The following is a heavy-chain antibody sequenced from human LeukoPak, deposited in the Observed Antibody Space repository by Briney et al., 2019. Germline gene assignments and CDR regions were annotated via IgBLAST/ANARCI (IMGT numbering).Heavy chain of an antibody. D-gene: IGHD1-1*01. CDR3: ARGGRRSLKSTNWFDP. V-gene: IGHV4-61*01. CDR1: GGSVSSGSYY. CDR2: IYYSGST. Sequence: PSETLSLTCTVSGGSVSSGSYYWSWIRQPPGKGLEWIGYIYYSGSTNYNPSLKSRVTISVDTSKNQFSLKLSSVTAADTAVYYCARGGRRSLKSTNWFDPWGQGTLVTVSS. J-gene: IGHJ5*02.